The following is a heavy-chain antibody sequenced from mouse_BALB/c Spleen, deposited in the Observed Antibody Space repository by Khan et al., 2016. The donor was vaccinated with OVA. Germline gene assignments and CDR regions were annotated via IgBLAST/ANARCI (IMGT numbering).Heavy chain of an antibody. CDR1: GYTFINYW. J-gene: IGHJ2*01. D-gene: IGHD1-1*01. Sequence: VKLLESGAELAKPGASVKMSCKASGYTFINYWILWVKQRPGQGLEWIGYINPSTGYTEYNQNFKDKATLTADKSFSTAYMQLSSLTSEDSAVYYCARRGLRWDFDYWGQGTTLTVSS. V-gene: IGHV1-7*01. CDR3: ARRGLRWDFDY. CDR2: INPSTGYT.